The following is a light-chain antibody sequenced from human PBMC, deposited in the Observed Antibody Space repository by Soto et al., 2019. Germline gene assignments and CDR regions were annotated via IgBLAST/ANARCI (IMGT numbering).Light chain of an antibody. J-gene: IGKJ4*01. Sequence: ENVLTQSPGTLSLSPGERGTLSCSASQSVSSNYLAWYQQKPGQAPRLLISGASSRATGIPDRFSGSGSGTDFTLTITGLVPEDFAVYYCQQYGTSPLTFGGGTKVDIK. V-gene: IGKV3-20*01. CDR1: QSVSSNY. CDR2: GAS. CDR3: QQYGTSPLT.